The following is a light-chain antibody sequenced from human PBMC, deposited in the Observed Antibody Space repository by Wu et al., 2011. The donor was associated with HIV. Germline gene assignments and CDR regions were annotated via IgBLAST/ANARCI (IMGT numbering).Light chain of an antibody. CDR3: QQYNSYPYS. V-gene: IGKV1-5*03. CDR1: QSISSW. Sequence: DIQMTQSPSTLSASVGDRVTITCRASQSISSWLAWYQQKRGRAPKLLIYKASSSESGVPSRFSGSGSGTEFTLTINSLQPDDFATYYCQQYNSYPYSFGRDRAGDQ. J-gene: IGKJ2*03. CDR2: KAS.